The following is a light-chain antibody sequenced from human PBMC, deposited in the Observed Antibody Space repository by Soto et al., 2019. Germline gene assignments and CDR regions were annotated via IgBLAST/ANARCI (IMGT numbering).Light chain of an antibody. CDR1: SSDVGGYNY. CDR3: SAYAGINNLV. Sequence: QSALTQPPSASASPGQSVTISCTGTSSDVGGYNYVSWYQQYPGKAPKLMIYEVTKRPSGVPDRFSGSKSGNTASLTVSGLQADDEADYYCSAYAGINNLVFGGGTKLTVL. CDR2: EVT. V-gene: IGLV2-8*01. J-gene: IGLJ2*01.